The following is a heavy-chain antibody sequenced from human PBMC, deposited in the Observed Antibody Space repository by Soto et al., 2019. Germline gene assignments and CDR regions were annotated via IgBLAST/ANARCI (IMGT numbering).Heavy chain of an antibody. J-gene: IGHJ4*02. Sequence: QVQLQESGPGLVKPSGTLSLTCAVSGVSIGSHDWWTWVRQPPGKGLEWIGESHQSGNTNYNSSPESRVTISLDKSKNPFSLQLSSVTVADTAVYYCATRDTGRVYWGQGTLVTVSS. CDR1: GVSIGSHDW. D-gene: IGHD5-18*01. V-gene: IGHV4-4*02. CDR3: ATRDTGRVY. CDR2: SHQSGNT.